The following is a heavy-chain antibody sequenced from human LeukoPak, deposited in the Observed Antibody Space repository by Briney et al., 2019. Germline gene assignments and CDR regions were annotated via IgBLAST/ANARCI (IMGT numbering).Heavy chain of an antibody. Sequence: SETLSLTCTVSGGSISSYYWRWIRQPPGKGLEWIGCIYYSGSTNYNPSLKSRVTISLHTSKNQFSLKLSSVTAADTAVYYCARDLLGGVNWFDPWGQGTLVTVSS. CDR2: IYYSGST. CDR1: GGSISSYY. D-gene: IGHD1-26*01. J-gene: IGHJ5*02. V-gene: IGHV4-59*01. CDR3: ARDLLGGVNWFDP.